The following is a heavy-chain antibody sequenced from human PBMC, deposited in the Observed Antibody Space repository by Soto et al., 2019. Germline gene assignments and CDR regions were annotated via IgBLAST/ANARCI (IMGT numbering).Heavy chain of an antibody. CDR2: IIPILGIA. Sequence: QVQLVQSGAEVKKPGSSVKVSCKASGGTFSSYTISWVRQAPGQGLEWMGRIIPILGIANYAQKFQGRVTITADKPASTAYMELSSLRSEDTAVYYCAREVRGVIASDGMDVWGQGTTVTVSS. CDR3: AREVRGVIASDGMDV. CDR1: GGTFSSYT. J-gene: IGHJ6*02. D-gene: IGHD3-10*01. V-gene: IGHV1-69*08.